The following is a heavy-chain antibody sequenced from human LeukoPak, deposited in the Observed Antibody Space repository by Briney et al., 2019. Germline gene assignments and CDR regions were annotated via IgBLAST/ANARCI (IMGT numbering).Heavy chain of an antibody. J-gene: IGHJ5*02. V-gene: IGHV4-34*01. CDR3: ARGGRRYYDSSGPNWFDP. D-gene: IGHD3-22*01. CDR1: GASVSSGDHH. Sequence: PSETLSLTCIVSGASVSSGDHHWSWIRQPPGKGLEWIGEINHSGSTNYNPSLKSRVTISVDTSKNQFSLKLSSVTAADTAVYYCARGGRRYYDSSGPNWFDPWGQGTLVTVSS. CDR2: INHSGST.